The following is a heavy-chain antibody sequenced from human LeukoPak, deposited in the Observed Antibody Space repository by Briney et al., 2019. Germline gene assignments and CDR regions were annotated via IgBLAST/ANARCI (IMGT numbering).Heavy chain of an antibody. J-gene: IGHJ4*02. CDR3: ASGGYSSSWVNFDY. CDR1: GYSISSGYY. CDR2: IYHSGST. D-gene: IGHD6-13*01. V-gene: IGHV4-38-2*02. Sequence: SETLSLTCTVSGYSISSGYYWGWIRQPPGKGLEWIGSIYHSGSTYYNPSLKSRVTTSVDTSKNQFSLKLSSVTAADTAVYYCASGGYSSSWVNFDYWGQGTLVTVSS.